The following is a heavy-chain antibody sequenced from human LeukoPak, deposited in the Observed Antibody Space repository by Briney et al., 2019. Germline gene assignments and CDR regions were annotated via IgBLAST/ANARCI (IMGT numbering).Heavy chain of an antibody. V-gene: IGHV5-10-1*01. D-gene: IGHD3-10*01. CDR3: ARINYYGSGSYQSYYYGMDV. CDR2: IDPSDSYT. J-gene: IGHJ6*04. Sequence: HGESLKISCKGSGYSFTSYWISWVRQMPGKGLEWMGRIDPSDSYTNYSPSFQGHVTISADKSISTAYLQWSSLKASDTAMYYCARINYYGSGSYQSYYYGMDVWGNGTTVTVSS. CDR1: GYSFTSYW.